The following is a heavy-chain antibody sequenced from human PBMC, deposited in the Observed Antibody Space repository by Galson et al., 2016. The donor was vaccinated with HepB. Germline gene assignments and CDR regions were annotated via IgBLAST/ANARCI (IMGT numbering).Heavy chain of an antibody. CDR2: IYPGDSET. CDR1: GYRFTTYW. D-gene: IGHD2-15*01. CDR3: ATEREFFVDWYFDL. Sequence: QSGAEVKKPGESLKISCKGSGYRFTTYWIGWVRQMPGKGLEWMGIIYPGDSETNYSPSFQGQVTISVDKSISTVYLQWSSLKASDTAVYYCATEREFFVDWYFDLWGRGTLVTVSS. J-gene: IGHJ2*01. V-gene: IGHV5-51*01.